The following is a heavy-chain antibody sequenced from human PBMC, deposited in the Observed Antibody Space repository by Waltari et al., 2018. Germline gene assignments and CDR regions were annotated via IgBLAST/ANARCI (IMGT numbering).Heavy chain of an antibody. D-gene: IGHD5-12*01. V-gene: IGHV3-23*01. CDR2: ISESDGRT. Sequence: EVQLLESGRGLVQPGGSLRLSCAASGFTFSSYAMSWVRQAPGKGLEWVSSISESDGRTYYADSVKGRFTISRDNSKNTLYLQMNSLRAEDTAVYYCAKAIRDGYNKWGQGTLVTVS. CDR1: GFTFSSYA. CDR3: AKAIRDGYNK. J-gene: IGHJ4*02.